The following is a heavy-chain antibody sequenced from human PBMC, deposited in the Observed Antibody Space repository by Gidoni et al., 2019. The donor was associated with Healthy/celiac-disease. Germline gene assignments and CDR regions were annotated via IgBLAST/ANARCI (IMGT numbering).Heavy chain of an antibody. Sequence: EVQLVESGGVVVQPGGSLRLSGAASGFTFDDYTMHWVRQAPGKGLEWVSLISWDGGSTYYADSVKGRFTISRDNSKNSLYLQMNSLRTEDTALYYCAKQGSYGPFDYWGQGTLVTVSS. D-gene: IGHD5-18*01. CDR3: AKQGSYGPFDY. CDR2: ISWDGGST. J-gene: IGHJ4*02. V-gene: IGHV3-43*01. CDR1: GFTFDDYT.